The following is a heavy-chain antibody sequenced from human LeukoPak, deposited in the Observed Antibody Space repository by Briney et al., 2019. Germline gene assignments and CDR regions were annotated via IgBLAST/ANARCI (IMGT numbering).Heavy chain of an antibody. CDR1: GFAFSSYA. D-gene: IGHD1-1*01. CDR3: AKLVLFSGTTGDLNY. Sequence: GGSLRLSCAASGFAFSSYAMSWVRQAPGKGLEWVSTITASGGSTYYADSVKGRFTISRDNSKNTLYLQINSLRAEDTALYYCAKLVLFSGTTGDLNYWGQGTLVTVSS. J-gene: IGHJ4*02. CDR2: ITASGGST. V-gene: IGHV3-23*01.